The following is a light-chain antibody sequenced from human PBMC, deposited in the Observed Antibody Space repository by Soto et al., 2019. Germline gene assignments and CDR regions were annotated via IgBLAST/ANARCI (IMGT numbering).Light chain of an antibody. CDR2: SAS. Sequence: DLPMTQSPSSMYASVGDRVTITCRASQSVRTYLNWYQQKPGKAPKLLIYSASNLQSGVPSRFSGSGSGPDFTLTISSLQPEDSATYYCQQSYITPLTFGGGTKVRIK. V-gene: IGKV1-39*01. J-gene: IGKJ4*01. CDR1: QSVRTY. CDR3: QQSYITPLT.